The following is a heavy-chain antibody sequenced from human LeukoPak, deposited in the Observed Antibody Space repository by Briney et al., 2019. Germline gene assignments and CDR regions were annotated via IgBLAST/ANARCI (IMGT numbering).Heavy chain of an antibody. V-gene: IGHV3-23*01. D-gene: IGHD3-3*01. J-gene: IGHJ6*03. Sequence: PGGSLRLSCAASGFGFNIYAMSWVRQAPGKGLEWVSAISGSGANTYSADSVRGRFTISRDNSENTLYLQMNSLRAEDTAVYFCAKDSMLDFWSASSTYYYYMDVWGKGTTVTVSS. CDR2: ISGSGANT. CDR1: GFGFNIYA. CDR3: AKDSMLDFWSASSTYYYYMDV.